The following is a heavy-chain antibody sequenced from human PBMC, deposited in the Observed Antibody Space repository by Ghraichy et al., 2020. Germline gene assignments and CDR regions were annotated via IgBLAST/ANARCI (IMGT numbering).Heavy chain of an antibody. CDR1: GFTFSSYW. Sequence: GGSLRLSCAASGFTFSSYWMSWVRQAPGKGLEWVANIKQDGSEKYYVDSVKGRFTISRDNAKNSLYLQMNSLRAEDTAVYYCARDIGAAAAHNWFDPWGQGTLVTVSS. CDR3: ARDIGAAAAHNWFDP. V-gene: IGHV3-7*01. CDR2: IKQDGSEK. D-gene: IGHD6-13*01. J-gene: IGHJ5*02.